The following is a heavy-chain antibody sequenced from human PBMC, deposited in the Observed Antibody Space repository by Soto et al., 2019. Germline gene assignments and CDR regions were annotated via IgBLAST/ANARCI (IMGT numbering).Heavy chain of an antibody. CDR3: ARHKDTSSRYLLPDY. V-gene: IGHV4-39*01. J-gene: IGHJ4*02. Sequence: AGTLSLTCAVSGGSISSSSYYWVCIGQPPGKGVEWIGSVDYRGNTYDNPSLKSRITTSGDTSKNQFSLKLYSVTAADTDLYYCARHKDTSSRYLLPDYWGQGTLVTVSS. D-gene: IGHD6-13*01. CDR2: VDYRGNT. CDR1: GGSISSSSYY.